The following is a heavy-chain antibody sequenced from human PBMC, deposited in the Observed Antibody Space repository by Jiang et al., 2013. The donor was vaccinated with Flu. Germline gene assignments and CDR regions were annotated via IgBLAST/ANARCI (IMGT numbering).Heavy chain of an antibody. J-gene: IGHJ4*02. D-gene: IGHD5-12*01. Sequence: GAEVKKPGESLKISCKGSGYSFTSYWIGWVRQMPGKGLEWMGIIYPGDSDTRYSPSFQGQVTISADKSISTAYLQWSSLKASDTAMYYCARAIVATTRGPSIYFDYWGQGTLVTVSS. CDR1: GYSFTSYW. CDR3: ARAIVATTRGPSIYFDY. V-gene: IGHV5-51*01. CDR2: IYPGDSDT.